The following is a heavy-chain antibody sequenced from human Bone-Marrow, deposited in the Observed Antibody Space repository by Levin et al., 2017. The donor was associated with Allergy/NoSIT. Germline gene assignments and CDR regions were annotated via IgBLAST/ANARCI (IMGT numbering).Heavy chain of an antibody. CDR2: IIQSGSS. CDR3: ARGPVTAGSFDY. D-gene: IGHD2-21*02. Sequence: SETLSLTCAVYGGSYGGSLSGYYWSWIRQPPGKGLEWIGEIIQSGSSNHNPSLKSRVTISVDTSKNQFSLTLNSVTAADTAVYYCARGPVTAGSFDYWGQGTLVTVSS. CDR1: GGSYGGSLSGYY. V-gene: IGHV4-34*01. J-gene: IGHJ4*02.